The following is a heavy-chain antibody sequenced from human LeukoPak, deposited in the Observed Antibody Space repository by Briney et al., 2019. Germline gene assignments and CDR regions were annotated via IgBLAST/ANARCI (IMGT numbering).Heavy chain of an antibody. V-gene: IGHV3-7*01. CDR3: TRGPALGDY. CDR2: IKYGGSEK. Sequence: GGSLRLSCAASGFTFSNYYMSWVRQAPGKGLEWVANIKYGGSEKYYVDSVKGRFTISRDNAKNSLYLQMNSLRAEDTAVYYCTRGPALGDYWGQGTLVTVSS. J-gene: IGHJ4*02. D-gene: IGHD3-3*02. CDR1: GFTFSNYY.